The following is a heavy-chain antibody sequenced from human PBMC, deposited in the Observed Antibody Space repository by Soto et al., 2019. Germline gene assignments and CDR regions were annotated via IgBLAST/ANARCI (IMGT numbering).Heavy chain of an antibody. CDR2: IYPGDSDT. CDR1: GYSFGSYW. CDR3: ARQAYCSSASCPIDY. J-gene: IGHJ4*02. Sequence: GESLKISCKGSGYSFGSYWFGWVRQMPGKGLEWMGIIYPGDSDTRYSPSFQGQVTISADKYTNTAYLQWNSLKASDTAMYYCARQAYCSSASCPIDYWGQGTL. V-gene: IGHV5-51*01. D-gene: IGHD2-2*01.